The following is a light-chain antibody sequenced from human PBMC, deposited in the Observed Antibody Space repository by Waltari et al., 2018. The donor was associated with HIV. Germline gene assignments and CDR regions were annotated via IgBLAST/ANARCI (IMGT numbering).Light chain of an antibody. CDR3: ATWDNSLSVWV. CDR1: SSNIGDNY. V-gene: IGLV1-47*01. J-gene: IGLJ3*02. CDR2: MND. Sequence: QSVVTQPPSASGTPGQRVTIPCSGSSSNIGDNYVYWYQQFPGTTPKLLIYMNDRRPSGVPDRFSGSKSGTSASLAISGLRSEDEADYYCATWDNSLSVWVFGGGSKLTVL.